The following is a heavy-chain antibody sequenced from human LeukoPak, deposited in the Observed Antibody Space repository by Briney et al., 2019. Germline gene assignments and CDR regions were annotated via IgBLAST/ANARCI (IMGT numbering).Heavy chain of an antibody. D-gene: IGHD6-13*01. CDR2: MYSRGDT. J-gene: IGHJ5*02. Sequence: GGSLRLSCAASGFTVSDNYMSWVRQAPGKGLEWVSVMYSRGDTYYANSVKGRFTSSRDISKNTLYLQMNGLRVEDTAMYYCARDAPQVPAAGVLASWGQGTLVIVSS. CDR3: ARDAPQVPAAGVLAS. V-gene: IGHV3-53*01. CDR1: GFTVSDNY.